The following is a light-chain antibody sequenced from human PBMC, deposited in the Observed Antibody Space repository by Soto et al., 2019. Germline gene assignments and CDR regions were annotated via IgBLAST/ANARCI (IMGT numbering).Light chain of an antibody. CDR2: AAS. V-gene: IGKV1-39*01. CDR1: QNIRDS. J-gene: IGKJ1*01. Sequence: DIQMAQSPSSLSASVGDRITITCRASQNIRDSLNWYQHKPGMAPQLMIFAASNLHSGVPSRFSVSGSGTDFTLTISSLQPEDFAIYYCQQTFEMFPWTFGEGTKVEMK. CDR3: QQTFEMFPWT.